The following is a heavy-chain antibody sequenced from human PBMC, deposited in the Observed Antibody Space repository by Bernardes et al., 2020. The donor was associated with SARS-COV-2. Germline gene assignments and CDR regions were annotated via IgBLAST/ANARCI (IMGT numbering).Heavy chain of an antibody. CDR2: ISDSGGT. V-gene: IGHV4-59*01. J-gene: IGHJ3*02. CDR1: GCSISSYY. CDR3: ATYYRARGAFDI. D-gene: IGHD1-26*01. Sequence: SETLSLTCTVSGCSISSYYWWSWIRQPPGKGLEWFGYISDSGGTNYNPSLTSRVTISVDTSKKQFSLKLTSVTAADTAVYYCATYYRARGAFDIWGQGTMVTVSS.